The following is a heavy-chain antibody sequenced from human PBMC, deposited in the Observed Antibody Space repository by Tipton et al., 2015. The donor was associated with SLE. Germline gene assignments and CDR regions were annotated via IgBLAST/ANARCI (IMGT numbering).Heavy chain of an antibody. J-gene: IGHJ4*02. CDR2: IYYSGST. D-gene: IGHD1-26*01. Sequence: QVQLVQSGGGLIQPGGSLRLSCAASGFTVSSNYMSWVRQAPGKGLEWIGSIYYSGSTYYNPSLKSRVTISVDTSKNQFSLKLSSVTAADTAVYYCARLGRGAPIDYWGQGTLVTVSS. CDR3: ARLGRGAPIDY. CDR1: GFTVSSNY. V-gene: IGHV4-38-2*01.